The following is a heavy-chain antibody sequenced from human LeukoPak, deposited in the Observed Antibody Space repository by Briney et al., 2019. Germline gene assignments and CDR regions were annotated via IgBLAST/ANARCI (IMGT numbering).Heavy chain of an antibody. Sequence: PGGPLRLSCTASGLTFSTSGFNWVRQAPGKGLEWVASIGSTGSDRYHADSIKGRFTISRDNANNFLYLQMNSLRAEDTAVYYCATETNGRHYDYWGQGTLLTVSS. CDR3: ATETNGRHYDY. V-gene: IGHV3-21*06. J-gene: IGHJ4*02. CDR1: GLTFSTSG. D-gene: IGHD1-14*01. CDR2: IGSTGSDR.